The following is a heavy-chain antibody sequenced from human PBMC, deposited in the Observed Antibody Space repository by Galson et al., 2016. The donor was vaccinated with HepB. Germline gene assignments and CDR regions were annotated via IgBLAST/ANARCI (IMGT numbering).Heavy chain of an antibody. CDR1: GFTFSTYG. Sequence: SLRLSCAASGFTFSTYGMNWVRQAPGKGPEWVSGISGSGGSIYSADSVKGRFTISRDNSKNTLYLQMNSLRADDTATYYCGLGQDEMPTICDFWGQGALVTVSS. CDR2: ISGSGGSI. CDR3: GLGQDEMPTICDF. D-gene: IGHD4/OR15-4a*01. J-gene: IGHJ4*02. V-gene: IGHV3-23*01.